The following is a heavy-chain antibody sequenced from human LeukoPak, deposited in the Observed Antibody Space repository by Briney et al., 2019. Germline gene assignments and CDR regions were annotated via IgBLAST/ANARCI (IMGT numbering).Heavy chain of an antibody. CDR1: GFMFSSYG. Sequence: PGGSLRLSCAASGFMFSSYGMNWVRQAPGRGLEWIGYIYYSGSTNYKPSLKSRVTISVDTSKNQFSLKLSSVTAADTAVYYCARETSQKGAHYMDVWGKGTTVTISS. CDR3: ARETSQKGAHYMDV. V-gene: IGHV4-59*01. D-gene: IGHD3-16*01. CDR2: IYYSGST. J-gene: IGHJ6*03.